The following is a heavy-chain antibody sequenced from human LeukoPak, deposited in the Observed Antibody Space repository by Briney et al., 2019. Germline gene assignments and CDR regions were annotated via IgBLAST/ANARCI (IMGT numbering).Heavy chain of an antibody. D-gene: IGHD3-10*01. CDR2: ISSSGSAM. CDR1: AFTFSDYY. J-gene: IGHJ6*02. Sequence: GGSLRLSCAASAFTFSDYYMSWLRRAPGKGLEWVSYISSSGSAMYYADSVKGRFTISRDNSKTSLYLQMNSLRAEDTAVYYCARVPDYGSGRPSPAYYYGMDVWGQGTTVTVSS. CDR3: ARVPDYGSGRPSPAYYYGMDV. V-gene: IGHV3-11*01.